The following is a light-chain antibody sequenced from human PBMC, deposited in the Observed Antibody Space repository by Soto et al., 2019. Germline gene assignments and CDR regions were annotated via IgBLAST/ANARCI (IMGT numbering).Light chain of an antibody. V-gene: IGLV2-14*01. CDR2: DVI. J-gene: IGLJ1*01. CDR1: SSDVGGYNY. Sequence: QSALTQPASVSGSPEQSITISCTGTSSDVGGYNYVSWYQQHPGKAPKLMISDVINRPSGVSNRFSGSKSGNTASLTISGLQAEDEADYYCSSYTSSSPYVFGTGTKVTVL. CDR3: SSYTSSSPYV.